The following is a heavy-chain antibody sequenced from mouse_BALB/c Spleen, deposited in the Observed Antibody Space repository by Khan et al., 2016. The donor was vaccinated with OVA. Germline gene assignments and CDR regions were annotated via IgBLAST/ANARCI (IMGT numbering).Heavy chain of an antibody. J-gene: IGHJ3*01. CDR3: ARELRLGVFAY. CDR1: GFSLTGFG. D-gene: IGHD1-2*01. Sequence: QVQLKQSGPGLVAPSQTLSITCTVSGFSLTGFGINWVRQPPGKGLEWLGMIWADGSTNNNSALISRLGIRKDNSKSQAFLKMNSLQTDDTARDYCARELRLGVFAYWGQGTLVTVSA. V-gene: IGHV2-6-7*01. CDR2: IWADGST.